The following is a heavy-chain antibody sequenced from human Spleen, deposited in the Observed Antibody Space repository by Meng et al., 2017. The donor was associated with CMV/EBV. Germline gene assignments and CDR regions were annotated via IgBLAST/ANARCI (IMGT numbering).Heavy chain of an antibody. V-gene: IGHV3-11*04. CDR2: VSSSGSTI. CDR1: GFTFSDYY. Sequence: GESLKISCAASGFTFSDYYMNWIRQAPGKGLEWVSYVSSSGSTISYADSVKGRFTISRDKAKNSLYLQMNSLRAEDTAVYYCPRDVDRGSYGSGFDYWGQGTLVTVSS. D-gene: IGHD3-10*01. CDR3: PRDVDRGSYGSGFDY. J-gene: IGHJ4*02.